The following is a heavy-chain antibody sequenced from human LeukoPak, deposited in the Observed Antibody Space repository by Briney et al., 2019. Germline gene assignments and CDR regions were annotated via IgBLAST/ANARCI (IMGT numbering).Heavy chain of an antibody. Sequence: GGSLRLSCAASGFTFSSYWMSWVRQAPGKGLEGLANIKQDGSEKYYGDSVKGRFTISRDNAKNSLYLQMNSLRAEDTAVYYCARASVLRFLEFDYWGQGTLVTVSS. CDR1: GFTFSSYW. CDR3: ARASVLRFLEFDY. V-gene: IGHV3-7*04. CDR2: IKQDGSEK. D-gene: IGHD3-3*01. J-gene: IGHJ4*02.